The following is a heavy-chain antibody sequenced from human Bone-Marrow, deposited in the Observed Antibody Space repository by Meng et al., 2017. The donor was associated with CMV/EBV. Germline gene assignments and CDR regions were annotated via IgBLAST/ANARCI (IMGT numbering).Heavy chain of an antibody. Sequence: GGSLRLSCAASGFDFNNYAMHWVRQAPGKGLEWVAFVRYDGSDKYYAASVKGRFTISKDNSKNMSYLQMNSLRAEDTALYYCAKDLDMVVVPRVDPWGQGTLVTVSS. CDR1: GFDFNNYA. J-gene: IGHJ5*02. V-gene: IGHV3-30*02. D-gene: IGHD2-2*01. CDR3: AKDLDMVVVPRVDP. CDR2: VRYDGSDK.